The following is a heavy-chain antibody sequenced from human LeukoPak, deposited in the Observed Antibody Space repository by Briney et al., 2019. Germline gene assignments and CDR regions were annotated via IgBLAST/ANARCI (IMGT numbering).Heavy chain of an antibody. CDR2: INTDGSET. V-gene: IGHV3-7*01. Sequence: PGGSLRLSCAASAFTFSDYWMTWVRQSPGTGLERVANINTDGSETYYVDSVGGRFTISRDNAKNSVYLQMSSLRDDDTAVYYCTRDRGWQQFDSWGQGTLVTVSS. CDR1: AFTFSDYW. D-gene: IGHD5-24*01. J-gene: IGHJ4*02. CDR3: TRDRGWQQFDS.